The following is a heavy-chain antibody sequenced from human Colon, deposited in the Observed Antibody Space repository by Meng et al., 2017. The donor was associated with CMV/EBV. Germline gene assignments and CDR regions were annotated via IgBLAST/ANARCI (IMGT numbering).Heavy chain of an antibody. J-gene: IGHJ4*02. CDR1: GGSISSSSYY. CDR2: IFYTGTT. D-gene: IGHD6-6*01. V-gene: IGHV4-39*07. Sequence: QPRLQESGPGLVRPSETLSLTCTVSGGSISSSSYYWAWIRQPPGKGLEWIGSIFYTGTTYYKPSLKSRVTISVDTSKNQFSLKLSSVTAADTAVYYCIRETTGSSSSYWGQGTLVTVSS. CDR3: IRETTGSSSSY.